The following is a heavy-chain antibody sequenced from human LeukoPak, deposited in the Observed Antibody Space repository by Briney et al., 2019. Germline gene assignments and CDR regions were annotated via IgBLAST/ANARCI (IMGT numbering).Heavy chain of an antibody. D-gene: IGHD3-16*01. CDR2: INPNSGGT. V-gene: IGHV1-2*02. CDR3: AREPMVGGSCDY. J-gene: IGHJ4*02. Sequence: GASVKLSCKASGYTFTGYYMHWVRQAPGQGLEWMGWINPNSGGTNYAQKFQGRVTITRDTSISTAYMELSRLRSDDTAVYYCAREPMVGGSCDYWGQGTLVTVSS. CDR1: GYTFTGYY.